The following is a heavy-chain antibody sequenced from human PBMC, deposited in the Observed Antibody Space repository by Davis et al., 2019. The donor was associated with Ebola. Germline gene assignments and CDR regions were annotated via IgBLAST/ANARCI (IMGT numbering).Heavy chain of an antibody. CDR1: GASISSDNYS. CDR2: MHYSGST. CDR3: ARTAYNNYDHFYFDL. Sequence: SETLSLTCTVSGASISSDNYSWTWLRQHPGTGLEWIGYMHYSGSTYSNPSLTSRVTISADTSKNQLSLKLTSVTAADTAVYFCARTAYNNYDHFYFDLWGRGTLVTVSS. J-gene: IGHJ2*01. D-gene: IGHD4-11*01. V-gene: IGHV4-31*03.